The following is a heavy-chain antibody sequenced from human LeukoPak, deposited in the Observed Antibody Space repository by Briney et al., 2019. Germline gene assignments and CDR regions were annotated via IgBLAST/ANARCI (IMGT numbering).Heavy chain of an antibody. CDR1: GGSISSGGYS. CDR3: ARGGPRRGYLGLASPPDWLDP. Sequence: SQTLSLTCAVSGGSISSGGYSWSWIRQPPGKGLEWIGYIYHSGSTHYNPSLKSRVTISVDRSKNQFSLKLSSVTAADTAVYYCARGGPRRGYLGLASPPDWLDPWGQGTLVTISS. D-gene: IGHD5-12*01. J-gene: IGHJ5*02. CDR2: IYHSGST. V-gene: IGHV4-30-2*01.